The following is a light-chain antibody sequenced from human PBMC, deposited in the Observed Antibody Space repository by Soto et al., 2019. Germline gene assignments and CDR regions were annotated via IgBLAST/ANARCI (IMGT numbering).Light chain of an antibody. CDR2: DVS. V-gene: IGLV2-14*01. CDR1: SSDVGGYNY. Sequence: HFVLTQPASVSGSPGQSITISCTGTSSDVGGYNYVSWYQQHPGKAPKLMIYDVSNRPSGVSNRFSGSKSVNTATLTISGLQAEDEADYYCSSYTSSSTRVFGNGTKVTVL. J-gene: IGLJ1*01. CDR3: SSYTSSSTRV.